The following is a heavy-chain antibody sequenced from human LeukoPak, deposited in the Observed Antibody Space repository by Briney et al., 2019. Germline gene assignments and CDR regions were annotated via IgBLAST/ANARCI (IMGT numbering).Heavy chain of an antibody. J-gene: IGHJ6*04. V-gene: IGHV3-48*03. CDR2: IKTSGSTI. CDR3: ARVGGYYYYGMDV. CDR1: GFNFSSYE. Sequence: GGPPRLSYAASGFNFSSYEMNWVRQAPGKGLESVSYIKTSGSTIYYADSVKGRFTISRDNAKNSLYLQMSSLRAEDTAVYYCARVGGYYYYGMDVWGKGTTVTVSS. D-gene: IGHD3-16*01.